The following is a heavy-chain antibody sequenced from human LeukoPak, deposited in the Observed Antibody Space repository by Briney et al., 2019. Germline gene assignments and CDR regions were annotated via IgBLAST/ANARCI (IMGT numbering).Heavy chain of an antibody. CDR2: IYYSGST. CDR3: ARVGKYCGGDCYSVKF. D-gene: IGHD2-21*01. Sequence: SETLSLTCTVSGASISSGDYYWSWIRQPPGKGLEWIGYIYYSGSTYHNPSLKSRVIISVDTSKNQLSLKLNSVTAADTAVYYCARVGKYCGGDCYSVKFWGQGTLVTVSS. J-gene: IGHJ4*02. V-gene: IGHV4-30-4*08. CDR1: GASISSGDYY.